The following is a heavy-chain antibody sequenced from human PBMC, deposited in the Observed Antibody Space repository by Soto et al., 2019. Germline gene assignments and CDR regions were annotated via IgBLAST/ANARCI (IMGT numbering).Heavy chain of an antibody. D-gene: IGHD3-22*01. CDR2: IYWDDDK. CDR1: GFSLSTSGVG. V-gene: IGHV2-5*02. Sequence: SGPTLVNPTQTLTLTCTFSGFSLSTSGVGVGWIRQPPGKALEWLALIYWDDDKRYSPSLKSRLTITKDTSKNQVVLTMTNMDPVDTATYSCAHSGYYDSSGYPNPAAFDIWGQGTMVTVSS. CDR3: AHSGYYDSSGYPNPAAFDI. J-gene: IGHJ3*02.